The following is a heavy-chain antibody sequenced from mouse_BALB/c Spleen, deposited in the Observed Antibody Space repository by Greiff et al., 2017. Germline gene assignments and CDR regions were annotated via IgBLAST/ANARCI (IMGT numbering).Heavy chain of an antibody. CDR1: GYTFTSYW. CDR2: IYPGNSDT. V-gene: IGHV1-5*01. CDR3: TRAYSLNYYAMDY. J-gene: IGHJ4*01. D-gene: IGHD2-10*01. Sequence: VQLKESGTVLARPGASVKMSCKASGYTFTSYWMHWVKQRPGQGLEWIGAIYPGNSDTSYNQKFKGKAKLTAVTSTSTAYMELSSLTNEDSAVYYCTRAYSLNYYAMDYWGQGTSVTVSA.